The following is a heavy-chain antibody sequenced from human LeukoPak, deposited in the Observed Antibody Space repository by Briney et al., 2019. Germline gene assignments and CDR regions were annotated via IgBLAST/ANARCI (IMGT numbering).Heavy chain of an antibody. CDR2: IKPQASGALT. CDR1: GFTFANSP. V-gene: IGHV3-49*03. J-gene: IGHJ5*01. Sequence: GGSLRLSCATSGFTFANSPMSWFRQPPGKGLEWIGVIKPQASGALTEYDASVQGRFTISRDDSESIAYLQMDSLTAEDTAIYYCTGNWFNYWGQGALVTVSS. CDR3: TGNWFNY.